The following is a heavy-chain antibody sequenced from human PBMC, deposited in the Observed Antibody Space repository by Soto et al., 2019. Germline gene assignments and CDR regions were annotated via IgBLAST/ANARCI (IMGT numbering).Heavy chain of an antibody. CDR1: GFTVSSNY. Sequence: EVQLVESGGGLIQPGGSLRLSCAASGFTVSSNYMSWVRQAPGKGLECVSVIYSGGSTYYADSVKGRFTISRDNSKNTLYLQMTSLRAEDTAVYYWARNYDSTAGGAFDIRGQGTMVTVSS. J-gene: IGHJ3*02. CDR2: IYSGGST. CDR3: ARNYDSTAGGAFDI. D-gene: IGHD3-22*01. V-gene: IGHV3-53*01.